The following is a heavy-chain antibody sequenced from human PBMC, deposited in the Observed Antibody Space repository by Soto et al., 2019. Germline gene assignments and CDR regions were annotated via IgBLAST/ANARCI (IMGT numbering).Heavy chain of an antibody. CDR1: GFSFRSYA. CDR3: AKDRGGYEWLVQAPHRSNGMDV. Sequence: EVQLLESGGGLVQPGGSLRLSCAASGFSFRSYAMNWVRQAPGEGLEWVSVISGSGDNTYYADSVKGRFTVSRDNSRNTLYLQMNTLRAEDTAVYFCAKDRGGYEWLVQAPHRSNGMDVWGQGTTVTVS. CDR2: ISGSGDNT. J-gene: IGHJ6*02. D-gene: IGHD6-19*01. V-gene: IGHV3-23*01.